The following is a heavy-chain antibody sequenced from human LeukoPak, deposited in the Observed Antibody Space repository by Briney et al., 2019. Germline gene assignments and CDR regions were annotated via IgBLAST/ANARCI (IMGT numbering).Heavy chain of an antibody. CDR1: GGTFSSYA. D-gene: IGHD2-15*01. CDR2: IIPIFGTA. V-gene: IGHV1-69*01. CDR3: ARWPSRAAPGYCSGGSCSPPWNDAFDI. J-gene: IGHJ3*02. Sequence: SVKVSCKASGGTFSSYAISWVRQAPGQGLEWMGGIIPIFGTANYAQKFQGRVTITADESTSTAYMELSSLRSEDTAVYYCARWPSRAAPGYCSGGSCSPPWNDAFDIWGQGTMVTVSS.